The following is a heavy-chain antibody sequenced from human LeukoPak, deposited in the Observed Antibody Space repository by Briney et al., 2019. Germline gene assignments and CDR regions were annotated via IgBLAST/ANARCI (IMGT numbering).Heavy chain of an antibody. CDR3: TRGRKQLVWDYYYYYMDV. Sequence: PGRSLRLSCTASGFTFGDYAMSWFRQAPGKGLEWVGFIRSKAYGGTTEYAASVKGRFTISRDDSKSIAHLQMNSLKTEDTAVYYCTRGRKQLVWDYYYYYMDVWGKGTTVTVSS. V-gene: IGHV3-49*03. D-gene: IGHD6-6*01. CDR2: IRSKAYGGTT. CDR1: GFTFGDYA. J-gene: IGHJ6*03.